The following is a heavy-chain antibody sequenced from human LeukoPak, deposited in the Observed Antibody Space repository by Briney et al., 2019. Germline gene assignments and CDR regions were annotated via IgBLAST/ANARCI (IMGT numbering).Heavy chain of an antibody. J-gene: IGHJ4*02. CDR2: IIPIFGTA. Sequence: SVKVSCKASGGTFSSYAISWVRQAPGQGPEWMGRIIPIFGTANYAQKFQGRVTITTDESTSTAYMELSSLRSEDTAVYYCARGRYSGSYLPLDYWGQGTLVTVSS. D-gene: IGHD1-26*01. CDR3: ARGRYSGSYLPLDY. V-gene: IGHV1-69*05. CDR1: GGTFSSYA.